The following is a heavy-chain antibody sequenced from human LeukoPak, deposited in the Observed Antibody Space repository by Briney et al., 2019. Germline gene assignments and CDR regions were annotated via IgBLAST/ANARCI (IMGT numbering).Heavy chain of an antibody. V-gene: IGHV1-18*01. Sequence: ASVKVSCKASGYTFTSYGISWVRQAPGQGLEWMGWISAYNGNTSYAQKLQGRVTMTTDTSTGTAYMELRSLRSDDTAVYYCARDRTVPGALDIWGQGTMVTVSS. CDR3: ARDRTVPGALDI. D-gene: IGHD4-17*01. CDR1: GYTFTSYG. CDR2: ISAYNGNT. J-gene: IGHJ3*02.